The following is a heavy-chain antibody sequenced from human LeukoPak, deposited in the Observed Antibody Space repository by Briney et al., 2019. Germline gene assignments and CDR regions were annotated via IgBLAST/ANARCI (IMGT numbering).Heavy chain of an antibody. CDR1: GFTYNSHA. D-gene: IGHD5-18*01. J-gene: IGHJ4*02. CDR3: AKDQGFSYYYLDY. CDR2: ISANGANT. V-gene: IGHV3-23*01. Sequence: PGGSLRLSCVAPGFTYNSHAMSWVRQAPGKGLEWVSGISANGANTYYTDSVRGRFTISRDNSKNTVYLQMSSLSAEDTAIYYCAKDQGFSYYYLDYWGQGILVTVSS.